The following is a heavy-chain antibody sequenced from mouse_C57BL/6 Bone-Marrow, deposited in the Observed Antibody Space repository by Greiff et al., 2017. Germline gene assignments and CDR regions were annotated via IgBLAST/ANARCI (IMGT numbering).Heavy chain of an antibody. CDR3: ASPGSSYEGFAY. V-gene: IGHV1-67*01. Sequence: QVQLKESGPELVRPGVSVKISCKGSGYTFTDYAMHWVKQSHAKSLEWIGVISTYYGDASYNQKFKDKATMTVDKSSSTAYMELARLTSEDSAVYYCASPGSSYEGFAYWGQGTLVTVSA. J-gene: IGHJ3*01. D-gene: IGHD1-1*01. CDR2: ISTYYGDA. CDR1: GYTFTDYA.